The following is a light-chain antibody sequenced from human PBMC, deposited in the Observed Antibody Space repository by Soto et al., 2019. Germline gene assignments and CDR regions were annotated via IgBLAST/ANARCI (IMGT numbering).Light chain of an antibody. V-gene: IGKV1-5*03. Sequence: DAPITASPSSLSAFVGDRVTITCRASQSISSWLAWYQQKPGKAPKLLVYQASTLESGVPLRFSGSGSGTEFTLTINSLQSDDFATYYCQQYDSYSWTFGQGAKV. CDR1: QSISSW. CDR2: QAS. J-gene: IGKJ1*01. CDR3: QQYDSYSWT.